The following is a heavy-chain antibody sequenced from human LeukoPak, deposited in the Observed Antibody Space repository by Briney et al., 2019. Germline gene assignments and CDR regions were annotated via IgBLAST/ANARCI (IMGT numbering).Heavy chain of an antibody. D-gene: IGHD2/OR15-2a*01. CDR2: SRIEANSDVT. V-gene: IGHV3-73*01. CDR3: TRLSTSQITDY. J-gene: IGHJ4*02. Sequence: GGSLRLSCAASGFTLSGSTMHWVRQAPGKGLEWVGRSRIEANSDVTEYAASVKARFTISRNYSQNTAYLQMNSLKTADTAVYYCTRLSTSQITDYWGQGTLVTVSS. CDR1: GFTLSGST.